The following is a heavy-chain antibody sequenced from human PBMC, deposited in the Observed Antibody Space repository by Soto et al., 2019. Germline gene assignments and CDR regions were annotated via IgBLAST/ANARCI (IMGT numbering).Heavy chain of an antibody. J-gene: IGHJ4*02. D-gene: IGHD3-16*01. Sequence: LGESLKISCQGSGYRFSGYWIGWVRQMPGKGLELMGSIYPGDSDTRYSPSFEGQVTISADKSISTAYLQWSSLKASDTALYYCARLPTGLFFDYWGQGTLVTVSS. CDR2: IYPGDSDT. V-gene: IGHV5-51*01. CDR1: GYRFSGYW. CDR3: ARLPTGLFFDY.